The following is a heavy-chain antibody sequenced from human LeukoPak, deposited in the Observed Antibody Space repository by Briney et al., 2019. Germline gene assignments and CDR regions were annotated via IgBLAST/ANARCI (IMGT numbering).Heavy chain of an antibody. Sequence: SETLSLTCTVSGDSIRSNDYYWGWIRQTPGKGLEWIATLHFSGSTYYRLSLKSRVTISGDMSKKQFSLKLSSVTAADTAVYYCARIDGYSSSWVDHRGQGALVTVSS. J-gene: IGHJ4*02. CDR2: LHFSGST. D-gene: IGHD6-13*01. CDR1: GDSIRSNDYY. V-gene: IGHV4-39*07. CDR3: ARIDGYSSSWVDH.